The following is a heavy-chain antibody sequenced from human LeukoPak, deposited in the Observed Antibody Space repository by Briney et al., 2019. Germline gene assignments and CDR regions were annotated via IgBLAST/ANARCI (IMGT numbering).Heavy chain of an antibody. CDR2: FDPEDGET. J-gene: IGHJ3*02. Sequence: ASVKVSCKVSGYTLTELSMHWVRQAPVKGLEWMGGFDPEDGETIYAQKFQGRVTMTEDTSTDTAYMELSSLRSEDTAVYYCATAFHSGWTHQDAFDIWGQGTMVTVSS. D-gene: IGHD6-19*01. CDR1: GYTLTELS. V-gene: IGHV1-24*01. CDR3: ATAFHSGWTHQDAFDI.